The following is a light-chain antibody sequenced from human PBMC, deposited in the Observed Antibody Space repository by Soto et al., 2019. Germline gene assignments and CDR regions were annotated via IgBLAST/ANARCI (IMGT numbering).Light chain of an antibody. J-gene: IGKJ1*01. Sequence: EIVMTQSPATLSVSPGERATLSCRASQSVSSNLAWYQQKPGQAPRLLIYGASSRATDVPDRFSGSGSGTEFTLTISSLESEDFAVYYCQQYNNSPDTFGQGTRVDI. V-gene: IGKV3-15*01. CDR2: GAS. CDR3: QQYNNSPDT. CDR1: QSVSSN.